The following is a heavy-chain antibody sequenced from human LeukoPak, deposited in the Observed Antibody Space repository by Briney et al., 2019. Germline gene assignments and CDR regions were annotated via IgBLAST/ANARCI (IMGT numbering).Heavy chain of an antibody. D-gene: IGHD6-19*01. CDR2: ISPDGTST. V-gene: IGHV3-74*01. J-gene: IGHJ4*02. CDR3: ASAYSSGWYGGY. Sequence: GGSLRLSCAASGFTFSSNWIHWVRQVPGKGLVWVSRISPDGTSTTYADSVKGRFTISRDNAKNTLYLQMNSLRAEDTAVYYCASAYSSGWYGGYWGQGTLVTVSS. CDR1: GFTFSSNW.